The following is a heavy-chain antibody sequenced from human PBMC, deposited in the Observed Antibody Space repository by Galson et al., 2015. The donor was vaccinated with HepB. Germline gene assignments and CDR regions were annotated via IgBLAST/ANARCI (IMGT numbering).Heavy chain of an antibody. CDR2: IIPILGIA. J-gene: IGHJ4*02. D-gene: IGHD1-26*01. CDR1: EGTFSSYA. V-gene: IGHV1-69*04. CDR3: ADLGLGGSYPDY. Sequence: SVKVSCKASEGTFSSYAISWVRQAPGQGLEWMGRIIPILGIANYAQKFQGRVTITADKSTSTAYMELSSLRSEDTAVYYCADLGLGGSYPDYWGQGTLVTVSS.